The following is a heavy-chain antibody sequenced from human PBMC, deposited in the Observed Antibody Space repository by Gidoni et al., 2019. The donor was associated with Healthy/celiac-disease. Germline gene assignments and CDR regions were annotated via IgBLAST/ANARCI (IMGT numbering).Heavy chain of an antibody. CDR1: GFTFSSYG. J-gene: IGHJ4*02. Sequence: QVQLVESGGGVVQPGRSLRRSCPASGFTFSSYGMHWVRQAPGKGLEWVAVIWYDGSNKYYTDSVKGRFTISRDNSKSTLYLQMNSLRAEDTAVYYCARDANDYYGSGSYTYYFDYWGQGTLVTVSS. D-gene: IGHD3-10*01. V-gene: IGHV3-33*01. CDR2: IWYDGSNK. CDR3: ARDANDYYGSGSYTYYFDY.